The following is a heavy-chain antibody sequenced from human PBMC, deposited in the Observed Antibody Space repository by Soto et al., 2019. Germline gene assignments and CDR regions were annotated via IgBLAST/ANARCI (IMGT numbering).Heavy chain of an antibody. CDR2: INTSGTT. CDR1: GAPITSVGCY. D-gene: IGHD2-21*02. J-gene: IGHJ5*02. V-gene: IGHV4-31*11. Sequence: SETLSLTCAFLGAPITSVGCYWTWIGKHPGRGLKGFGKINTSGTTYCNPSLKSRVAISVDTSKNQFSLKLSSVTAADTAVYYCARVRGGDERGYWFDPWGQGTRVTVS. CDR3: ARVRGGDERGYWFDP.